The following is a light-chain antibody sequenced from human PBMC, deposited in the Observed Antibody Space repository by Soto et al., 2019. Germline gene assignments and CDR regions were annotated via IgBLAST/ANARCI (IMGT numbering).Light chain of an antibody. CDR1: SSDVGGYNY. V-gene: IGLV2-14*03. Sequence: QSVLTQPASVSGSPGQSITISCTGTSSDVGGYNYVSWYQQHPGKAPKLMIYDVSNRPSGVSNRFSGSKSGNTASLTISGLQTDDEADYYCSSYKSSSTRVFGTGTKVTVL. J-gene: IGLJ1*01. CDR2: DVS. CDR3: SSYKSSSTRV.